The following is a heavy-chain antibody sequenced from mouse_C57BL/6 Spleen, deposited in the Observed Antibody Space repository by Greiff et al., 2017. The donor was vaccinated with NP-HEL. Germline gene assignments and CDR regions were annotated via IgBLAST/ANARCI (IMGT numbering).Heavy chain of an antibody. CDR2: ISYDGSN. D-gene: IGHD1-1*01. CDR1: GYSITSGYY. Sequence: DVKLQESGPGLVKPSQSLSLTCSVTGYSITSGYYWNWIRQFPGNKLEWMGYISYDGSNNYNPSLKNRISITRDTSKNQFFLKLNSVTTEDTATYYCATLFTGYFDVWGTGTTVTVSS. J-gene: IGHJ1*03. V-gene: IGHV3-6*01. CDR3: ATLFTGYFDV.